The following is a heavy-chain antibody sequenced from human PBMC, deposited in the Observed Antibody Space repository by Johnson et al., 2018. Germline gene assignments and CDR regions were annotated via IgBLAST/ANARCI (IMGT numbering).Heavy chain of an antibody. V-gene: IGHV3-30*18. CDR3: AKDRTGGGDAFDS. D-gene: IGHD2-15*01. CDR1: GFTFSNYD. Sequence: QVQLVESGGGVVQPGRSLRLSCAASGFTFSNYDMDWVRQAPGKGLEWVAVISYHGSNKYYADSVKGRFTISRDNSKNTLYLQMNSLRAEDTAVDYCAKDRTGGGDAFDSWGRGTMVTGSS. CDR2: ISYHGSNK. J-gene: IGHJ3*02.